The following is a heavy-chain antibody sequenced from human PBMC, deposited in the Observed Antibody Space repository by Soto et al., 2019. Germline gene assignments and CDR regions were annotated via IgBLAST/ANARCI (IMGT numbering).Heavy chain of an antibody. CDR1: GYTFTGYY. J-gene: IGHJ4*02. CDR3: ARGEGYSSGWPFDY. V-gene: IGHV1-2*04. Sequence: ASVKVSCKAIGYTFTGYYMHWVRQAPGQGLEWMGWINPNSGGTNYAQKFQGWVTMTRDTSISTAYMELSRLRSDDTAVYYCARGEGYSSGWPFDYWGQGTLVTVSS. CDR2: INPNSGGT. D-gene: IGHD6-19*01.